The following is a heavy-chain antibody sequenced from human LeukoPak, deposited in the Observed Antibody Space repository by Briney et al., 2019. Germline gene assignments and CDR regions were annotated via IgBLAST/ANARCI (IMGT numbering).Heavy chain of an antibody. V-gene: IGHV3-21*01. D-gene: IGHD1-26*01. CDR2: ISGDSNYI. CDR1: GFTFSSYA. CDR3: ASRRGSNRPFDY. Sequence: GGSLRLSCAASGFTFSSYAMSWVRQAPGKGLEWVSAISGDSNYIFYADSVKGRFTISRDNAKNSLYLQMNSLTAEDSAVYYCASRRGSNRPFDYWGQGTLVTVSS. J-gene: IGHJ4*02.